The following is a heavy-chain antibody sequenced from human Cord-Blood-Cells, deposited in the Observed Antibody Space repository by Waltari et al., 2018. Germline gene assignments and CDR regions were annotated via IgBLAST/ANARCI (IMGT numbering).Heavy chain of an antibody. CDR2: IYYSGSP. J-gene: IGHJ4*02. V-gene: IGHV4-39*01. CDR3: ARLTKQLGFDY. CDR1: GGSISSSSYY. D-gene: IGHD6-6*01. Sequence: QLQLQESGPGLVKPSETLSLTCTVSGGSISSSSYYWGWIRQPPGKGLEWIGSIYYSGSPYYNPSLKSRVTISVDTSKNQFSLKLSSVTAADTAVYYCARLTKQLGFDYWGQGTLVTVSS.